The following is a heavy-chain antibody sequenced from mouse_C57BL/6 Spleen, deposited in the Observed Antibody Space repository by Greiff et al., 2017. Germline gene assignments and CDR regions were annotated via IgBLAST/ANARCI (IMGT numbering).Heavy chain of an antibody. CDR1: GYTFTSYW. D-gene: IGHD2-1*01. V-gene: IGHV1-55*01. CDR3: ARGGNYEVDAMDY. J-gene: IGHJ4*01. CDR2: IYPGSGST. Sequence: QVQLKQPGAELVKPGASVKMSCKASGYTFTSYWITWVKQRPGQGLEWIGDIYPGSGSTNYNEKFKSKATLTVDTSSSTAYMQLSSLTSEDSAVYYCARGGNYEVDAMDYWGQGTSVTVSS.